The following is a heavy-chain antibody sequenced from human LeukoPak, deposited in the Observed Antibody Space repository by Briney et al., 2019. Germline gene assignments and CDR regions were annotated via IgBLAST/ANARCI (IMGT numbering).Heavy chain of an antibody. CDR3: ARRDIVVVVSASDY. CDR1: GFTFSNHV. CDR2: ITASGDST. Sequence: GESLRLSCAASGFTFSNHVMIWVRQAPGKGLEWVSGITASGDSTYYADSVEGRFTMSRDNSKNTVYLQMNSLGVDDTAVYYCARRDIVVVVSASDYWGQGTLVSVSS. J-gene: IGHJ4*02. D-gene: IGHD2-15*01. V-gene: IGHV3-23*01.